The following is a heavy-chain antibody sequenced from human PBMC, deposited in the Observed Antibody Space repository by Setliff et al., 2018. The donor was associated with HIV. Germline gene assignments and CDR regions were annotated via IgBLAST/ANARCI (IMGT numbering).Heavy chain of an antibody. CDR1: GGSISHSRYY. V-gene: IGHV4-39*07. CDR3: ASAGPYCGDDCPYNWLTP. J-gene: IGHJ5*02. D-gene: IGHD2-21*02. CDR2: IYYSGST. Sequence: SETLSLTCTVSGGSISHSRYYWSWIRQPPGKGLEWIGSIYYSGSTYYNPSLKSRVTMSVDTSKNLFSLTLRSVTAADTAVYYCASAGPYCGDDCPYNWLTPWGQGTLVTVSS.